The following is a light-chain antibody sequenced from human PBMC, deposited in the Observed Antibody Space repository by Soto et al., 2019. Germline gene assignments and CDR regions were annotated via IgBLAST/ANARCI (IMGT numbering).Light chain of an antibody. Sequence: DIQMTQSPSILSASVGDRVTITCRASQNINRWLAWYQQKPGKAPKLLIYDASGLQSGALSRFSGSGYGTEFTLTISSLQADDFATYYCQQYNSYPGTFGQGTKV. CDR3: QQYNSYPGT. J-gene: IGKJ1*01. V-gene: IGKV1-5*01. CDR2: DAS. CDR1: QNINRW.